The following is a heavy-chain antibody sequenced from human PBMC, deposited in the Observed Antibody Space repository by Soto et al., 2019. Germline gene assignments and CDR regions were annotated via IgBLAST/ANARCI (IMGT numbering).Heavy chain of an antibody. J-gene: IGHJ6*02. D-gene: IGHD6-13*01. Sequence: QLQLQESGSGLVKPSQTLSLTCAVSGGSISSGGYSWSWVRQPPGKGLEWIGYIYHSGSTYYNPSLKSRVTISVDRSKNQFSLKLSSVTAADTAVYYCARARIADPDGMDVWGQGTTVTVSS. CDR2: IYHSGST. CDR3: ARARIADPDGMDV. CDR1: GGSISSGGYS. V-gene: IGHV4-30-2*01.